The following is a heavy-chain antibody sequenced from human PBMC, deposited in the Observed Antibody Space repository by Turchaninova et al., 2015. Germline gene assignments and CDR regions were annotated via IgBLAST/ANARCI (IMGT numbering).Heavy chain of an antibody. D-gene: IGHD6-19*01. CDR3: AVTPNYYGSSGYF. CDR1: GDTFSSSW. Sequence: EVQLVQSGAEVNAPGESLRLSCKASGDTFSSSWISWVRQLHGKTLEWLVRIDDRDSETTYSGSFQGRVNNSAEKSISTAYLQWRSLKASDTALYYCAVTPNYYGSSGYFWSQGTPVTVSS. CDR2: IDDRDSET. J-gene: IGHJ4*02. V-gene: IGHV5-10-1*03.